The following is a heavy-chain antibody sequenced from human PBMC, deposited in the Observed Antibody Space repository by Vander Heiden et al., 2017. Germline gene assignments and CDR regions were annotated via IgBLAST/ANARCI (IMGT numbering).Heavy chain of an antibody. CDR2: ISYDGSNK. D-gene: IGHD5-18*01. CDR1: GFTFSSYA. CDR3: ARGGYSYGGD. V-gene: IGHV3-30-3*01. Sequence: QVQLVESGGGVVQPGRSLRLSCAVPGFTFSSYAMHWVRQAPGKGLEWVAVISYDGSNKYYADSVKGRFTISRDNSKNTLYLQMNSLRAEDTAVYYCARGGYSYGGDWGQGTLVTVSS. J-gene: IGHJ4*02.